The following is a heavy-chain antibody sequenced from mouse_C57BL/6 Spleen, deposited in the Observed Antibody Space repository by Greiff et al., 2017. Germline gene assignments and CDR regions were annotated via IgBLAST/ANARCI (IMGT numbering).Heavy chain of an antibody. J-gene: IGHJ4*01. CDR2: IDPSDSYT. CDR1: GYTFTSYW. V-gene: IGHV1-69*01. D-gene: IGHD1-1*01. CDR3: ARLLMDY. Sequence: QVQLQQSGAELVMPGASVKLSCKASGYTFTSYWMHWVKQRPGQGLEWIGEIDPSDSYTNYNQKFKGKSTLTVDKSSSTAYMQLSSLTSEDSAVYYCARLLMDYWGQGTSVTVSS.